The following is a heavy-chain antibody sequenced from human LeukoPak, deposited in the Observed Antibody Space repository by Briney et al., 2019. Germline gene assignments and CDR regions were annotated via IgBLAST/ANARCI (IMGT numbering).Heavy chain of an antibody. J-gene: IGHJ5*02. CDR2: INHSGST. D-gene: IGHD3-10*01. CDR3: ARHPFVCGSGRGFDP. CDR1: GGSFSGYY. Sequence: SETLSLTCAVYGGSFSGYYWSWIRQPPGKGLEWIGEINHSGSTNYNPSLESRVTISVDTSKNQFSLKLSSVTAADTAVYYCARHPFVCGSGRGFDPWGQGTLVTVSS. V-gene: IGHV4-34*01.